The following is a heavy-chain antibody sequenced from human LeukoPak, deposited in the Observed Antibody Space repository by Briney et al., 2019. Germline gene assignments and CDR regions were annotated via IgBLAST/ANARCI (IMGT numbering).Heavy chain of an antibody. Sequence: SGGSLRLSCVASGFIFCRYWIHWVRQAPGKGPVWVSLIRAEGGDYADSVKGRFTISRDNAENTVYLQMNSLTAEDTAVYYCVRDGVGTIPFDYWVQGTLVTVSS. CDR1: GFIFCRYW. CDR3: VRDGVGTIPFDY. D-gene: IGHD1-26*01. CDR2: IRAEGGD. J-gene: IGHJ4*02. V-gene: IGHV3-74*01.